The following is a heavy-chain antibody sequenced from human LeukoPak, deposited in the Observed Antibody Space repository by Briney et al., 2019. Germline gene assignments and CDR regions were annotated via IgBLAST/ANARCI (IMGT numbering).Heavy chain of an antibody. CDR2: IYYSGSS. CDR1: GGSISSSSYY. CDR3: ARHYVSGNSLTYYGLDV. J-gene: IGHJ6*02. D-gene: IGHD3-10*01. V-gene: IGHV4-39*01. Sequence: ASETLSLTCTVSGGSISSSSYYWGWIRQPPGKGLEWIGSIYYSGSSFYSPSLQSRVTISVDTSKNHFSLKLSSVTAADTAVYYCARHYVSGNSLTYYGLDVWGQGTTVTVSS.